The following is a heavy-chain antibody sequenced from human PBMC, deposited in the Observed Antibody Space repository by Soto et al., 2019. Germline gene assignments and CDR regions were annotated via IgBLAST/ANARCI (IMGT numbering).Heavy chain of an antibody. CDR3: ATTFDPKGIAAADSYYYDGMDV. CDR2: ISGSGGST. D-gene: IGHD6-13*01. J-gene: IGHJ6*02. Sequence: GGSLRLSCAASGFTFSSYAMSWVRQAPGKWLEWVSAISGSGGSTYYADSVKGPFTISRDNSKNTRYLQMISLRAEDTALYYCATTFDPKGIAAADSYYYDGMDVWGQGTTVTVSS. CDR1: GFTFSSYA. V-gene: IGHV3-23*01.